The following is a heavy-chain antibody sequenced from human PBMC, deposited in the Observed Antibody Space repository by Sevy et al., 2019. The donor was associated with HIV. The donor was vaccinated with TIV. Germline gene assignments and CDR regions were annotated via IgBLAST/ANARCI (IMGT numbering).Heavy chain of an antibody. CDR1: GFTFNNYW. Sequence: GGSLRLSCAASGFTFNNYWMTWVRQAPGKGLEWVANIKQDGSDKYYMESVKGRFNISRDKPKNSLHLQLNSLRADDTAVYYWARSWDYWGQMGYWGQGTLVTVSS. CDR3: ARSWDYWGQMGY. V-gene: IGHV3-7*03. CDR2: IKQDGSDK. J-gene: IGHJ4*02. D-gene: IGHD7-27*01.